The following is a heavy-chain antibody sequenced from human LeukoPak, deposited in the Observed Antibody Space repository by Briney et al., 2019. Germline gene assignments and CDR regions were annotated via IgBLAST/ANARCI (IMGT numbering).Heavy chain of an antibody. CDR3: ARLTTGMYNWFDP. CDR1: GGSTSSYS. V-gene: IGHV4-59*01. D-gene: IGHD1-14*01. J-gene: IGHJ5*02. CDR2: IYHSGGT. Sequence: PSETLSLTCTVSGGSTSSYSCTWIRQPPGRALEWIGYIYHSGGTNYNPSLKSRVTISVDTSKNQFSLKLSSVTAADTAVYYCARLTTGMYNWFDPWGQGTLVTVSS.